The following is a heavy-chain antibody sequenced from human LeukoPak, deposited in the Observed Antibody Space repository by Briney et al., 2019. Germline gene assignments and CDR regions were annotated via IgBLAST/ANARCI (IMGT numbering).Heavy chain of an antibody. Sequence: SETLSLTCAVYGGSFSGYYWSWIRQPPGKGLEWIGEINHSGSTNYNPSLKSRVTISVDTSKNQFSLKQSSVTAADTAVYYCARSISLRVWSGYSNWFDPWGQGTLVTVSS. CDR2: INHSGST. D-gene: IGHD3-3*01. J-gene: IGHJ5*02. CDR1: GGSFSGYY. CDR3: ARSISLRVWSGYSNWFDP. V-gene: IGHV4-34*01.